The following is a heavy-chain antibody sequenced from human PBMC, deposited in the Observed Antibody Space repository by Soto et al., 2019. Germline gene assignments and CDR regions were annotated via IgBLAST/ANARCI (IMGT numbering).Heavy chain of an antibody. CDR1: GFTFSSYA. CDR2: ISGSDDST. V-gene: IGHV3-23*01. Sequence: EVQLLESGGGLVQPGESLRLSCAASGFTFSSYAMSWVRQAPGKGLEWVSVISGSDDSTYYADSVKGRFTISRDNSKNTLYLQRNSLRAEDTAVYYCAKRSSSYTFDYWCQGTLVTVSS. CDR3: AKRSSSYTFDY. J-gene: IGHJ4*02. D-gene: IGHD6-6*01.